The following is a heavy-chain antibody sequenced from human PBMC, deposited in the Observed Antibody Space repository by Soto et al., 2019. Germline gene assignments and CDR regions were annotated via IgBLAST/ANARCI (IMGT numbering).Heavy chain of an antibody. Sequence: PSETLSLTCTVSGGSISYYYCGWIRQPRGKGLGCAGSTYYSSNTPYHPSLNSRVTITVDTYMYQFSRNLDSVTAVVSAVYYCVRGGYVHAFDHWGQGALVTVSS. CDR2: TYYSSNT. D-gene: IGHD5-12*01. CDR3: VRGGYVHAFDH. J-gene: IGHJ4*02. CDR1: GGSISYYY. V-gene: IGHV4-59*01.